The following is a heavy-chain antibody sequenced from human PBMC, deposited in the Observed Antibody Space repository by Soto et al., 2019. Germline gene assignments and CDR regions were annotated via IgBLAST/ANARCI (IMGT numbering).Heavy chain of an antibody. CDR1: GFTFSDYY. D-gene: IGHD6-6*01. CDR2: ISSSSSYT. V-gene: IGHV3-11*06. J-gene: IGHJ4*02. CDR3: ARVRRDISSSREDFDY. Sequence: QVQLVESGGGLVKPGGSLRLSCAASGFTFSDYYMSWIRQAPGKGLEWVSYISSSSSYTNYADSVKGRFTISRDNAKNSLYLQMNSLRAEDTAVYYCARVRRDISSSREDFDYWGQGTLVTVS.